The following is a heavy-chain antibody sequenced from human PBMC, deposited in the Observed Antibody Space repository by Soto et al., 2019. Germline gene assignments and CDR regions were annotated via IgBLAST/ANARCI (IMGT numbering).Heavy chain of an antibody. CDR3: ARHHPDYGDYVDAFDI. CDR1: GGSISSYY. J-gene: IGHJ3*02. D-gene: IGHD4-17*01. V-gene: IGHV4-59*08. CDR2: IYYSGST. Sequence: PSETLSLTCTVSGGSISSYYWSWIRQPPGKGLEWIGYIYYSGSTNYNPSLKSRVTISVDTSKNQFSLKLSSVTAADTAVYYCARHHPDYGDYVDAFDIWGQGTMVTVSS.